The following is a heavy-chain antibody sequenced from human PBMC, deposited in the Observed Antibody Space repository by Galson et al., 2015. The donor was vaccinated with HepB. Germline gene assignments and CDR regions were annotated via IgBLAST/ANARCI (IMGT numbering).Heavy chain of an antibody. CDR1: GFTFSSYG. V-gene: IGHV3-33*01. Sequence: SLRLSCAASGFTFSSYGMHWVRQAPGKGLEWVAVIWYDGGNKYYADSVKGRFTISRDNSKNTLYLQMNSLRAEDTAVYYCARDMCSGGSCYSDAFDIWGQGTMVTVSS. J-gene: IGHJ3*02. CDR3: ARDMCSGGSCYSDAFDI. D-gene: IGHD2-15*01. CDR2: IWYDGGNK.